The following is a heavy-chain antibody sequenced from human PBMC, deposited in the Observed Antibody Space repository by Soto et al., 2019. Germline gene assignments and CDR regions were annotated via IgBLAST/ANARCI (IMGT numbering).Heavy chain of an antibody. Sequence: ASVKVSCKAIGYSFTSHYMHWVRQAPGQGLEWMGTIYPGGVNIGYAQKFKGRVTMTKDTSTSTVYMELSSLRSEDTAVYYCARGGEPIDYWGQGTLVTVSS. CDR3: ARGGEPIDY. CDR1: GYSFTSHY. J-gene: IGHJ4*02. D-gene: IGHD2-21*01. V-gene: IGHV1-46*01. CDR2: IYPGGVNI.